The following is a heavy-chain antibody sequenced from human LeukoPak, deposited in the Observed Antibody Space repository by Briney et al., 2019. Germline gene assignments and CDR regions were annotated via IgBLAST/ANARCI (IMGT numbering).Heavy chain of an antibody. D-gene: IGHD1-14*01. V-gene: IGHV1-2*02. CDR2: INPYSGGT. J-gene: IGHJ4*02. CDR1: GYTFTDYF. CDR3: ARAKRNQFYKRGFDY. Sequence: GASVKVSCKTSGYTFTDYFIHWVRQAPGQRLEWMAWINPYSGGTGSARKFRNRLTLTRDTSIDTTYVDLTSLTSDDTAVYYCARAKRNQFYKRGFDYWGQGSLITVSS.